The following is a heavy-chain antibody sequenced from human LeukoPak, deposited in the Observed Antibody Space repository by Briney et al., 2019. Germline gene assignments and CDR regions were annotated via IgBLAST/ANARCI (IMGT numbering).Heavy chain of an antibody. CDR2: ISAYNGNT. J-gene: IGHJ6*03. Sequence: ASVKVSCKASGYTFTSYGISWVRQAPGQGLEWMGWISAYNGNTNYAQKLQGRVTMTTDTSTSTAYMELRSLRSDDTAVYYCARVRYSSSSSGYYMDVWGKGTTVTVSS. V-gene: IGHV1-18*01. CDR1: GYTFTSYG. D-gene: IGHD6-13*01. CDR3: ARVRYSSSSSGYYMDV.